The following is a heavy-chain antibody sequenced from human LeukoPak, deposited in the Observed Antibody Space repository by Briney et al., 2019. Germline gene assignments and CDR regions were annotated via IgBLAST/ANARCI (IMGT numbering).Heavy chain of an antibody. CDR3: ARQFCGGNCYLYCYFDL. J-gene: IGHJ2*01. CDR1: GGSITSSSYS. D-gene: IGHD2-21*02. V-gene: IGHV4-39*01. CDR2: IYYSGST. Sequence: SETLSLTCTVSGGSITSSSYSWGWILQPPGKGLEWIASIYYSGSTFHNPSLKSRVTISVDTSKNQFSLRLSSVSAADTAVYFCARQFCGGNCYLYCYFDLWGRGTLVSVSS.